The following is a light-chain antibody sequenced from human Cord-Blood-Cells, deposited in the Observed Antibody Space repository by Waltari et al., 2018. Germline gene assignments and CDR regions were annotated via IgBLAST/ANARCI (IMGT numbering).Light chain of an antibody. J-gene: IGKJ1*01. CDR3: QQRSNWWT. CDR2: DAS. Sequence: EIMLTQSPATLSLSPGERATLPCRASQSVSSYLAWYQQKPGQAPRLLIYDASNRATGIPVRFSGSGSGTDFTLTSSSLEPEVFAVYYGQQRSNWWTFGQGTKVEIK. V-gene: IGKV3-11*01. CDR1: QSVSSY.